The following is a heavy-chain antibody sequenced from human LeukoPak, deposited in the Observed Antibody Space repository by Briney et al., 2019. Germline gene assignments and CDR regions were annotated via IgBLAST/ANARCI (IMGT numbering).Heavy chain of an antibody. CDR3: ASYRYSSSCYIY. V-gene: IGHV3-48*04. J-gene: IGHJ4*02. D-gene: IGHD6-13*01. CDR1: GFTFSAYG. CDR2: ISSSTSTI. Sequence: GESLRLSCAASGFTFSAYGMNWVRQAPGKGLEWVSYISSSTSTITYADSVRGRFTISRDNAKSSLYLQMNSLRAEDTAVYFCASYRYSSSCYIYWGKGTLVTVSS.